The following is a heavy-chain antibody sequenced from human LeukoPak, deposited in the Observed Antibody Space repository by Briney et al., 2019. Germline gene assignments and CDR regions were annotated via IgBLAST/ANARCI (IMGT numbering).Heavy chain of an antibody. CDR1: GGSVSSGFYY. CDR2: IDNSGTT. D-gene: IGHD5-18*01. V-gene: IGHV4-61*02. CDR3: AREVLDTAFNWFAP. Sequence: SETLSLTCTVSGGSVSSGFYYWSWIRQPAGKGLEWIGRIDNSGTTNYNPSLKSRVTISLDTSKNQFSLKLSSVTAADTAVYYCAREVLDTAFNWFAPWGQGTLVTVSS. J-gene: IGHJ5*02.